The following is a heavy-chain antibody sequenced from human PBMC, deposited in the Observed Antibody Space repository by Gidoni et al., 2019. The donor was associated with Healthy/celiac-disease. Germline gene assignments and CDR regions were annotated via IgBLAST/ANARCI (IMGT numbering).Heavy chain of an antibody. V-gene: IGHV3-21*01. D-gene: IGHD6-19*01. CDR1: VFTFSSYS. CDR3: AREVAVAEVYYYGMDV. J-gene: IGHJ6*02. Sequence: EVQLVESGGGLVKPGGSLRLSCAPSVFTFSSYSMNWVRPAPGKGLEWVSSISSSSSYTYYADSVKGRFTSSRDNAKNSLYLQMNSLRAEDTAVYYCAREVAVAEVYYYGMDVWGQGTTVTVSS. CDR2: ISSSSSYT.